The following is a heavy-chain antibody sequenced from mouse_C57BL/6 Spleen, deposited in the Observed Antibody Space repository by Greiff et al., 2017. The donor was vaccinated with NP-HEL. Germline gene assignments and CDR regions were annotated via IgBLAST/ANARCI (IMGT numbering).Heavy chain of an antibody. CDR1: GYAFSSYW. CDR3: EGYYGSSYKWYFDV. V-gene: IGHV1-80*01. D-gene: IGHD1-1*01. Sequence: VKLQQSGAELVKPGASVQISCKASGYAFSSYWMNWVKQRPGKGLEWIGQLYPGDGDTNYNGKFKGKATLTADKSSSTAYMQLSSLTSEDSAVYFCEGYYGSSYKWYFDVWGTGTTVTVSS. J-gene: IGHJ1*03. CDR2: LYPGDGDT.